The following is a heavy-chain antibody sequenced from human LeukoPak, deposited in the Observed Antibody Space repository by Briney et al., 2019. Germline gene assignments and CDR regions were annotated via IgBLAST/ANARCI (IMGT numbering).Heavy chain of an antibody. CDR2: IIPIFGTA. V-gene: IGHV1-69*13. D-gene: IGHD4-11*01. Sequence: GASVKVSCKASGGTFSSYAISWVRQAPGQGLEWMGGIIPIFGTANYAQKFQGRVTITADESTSTAYMELSSLRSEDTAMYYCAREGSDYSNYGTLDYWGQGTLVTVSS. CDR1: GGTFSSYA. CDR3: AREGSDYSNYGTLDY. J-gene: IGHJ4*02.